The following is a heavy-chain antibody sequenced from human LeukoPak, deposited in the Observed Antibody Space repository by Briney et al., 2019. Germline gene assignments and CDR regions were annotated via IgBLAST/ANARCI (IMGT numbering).Heavy chain of an antibody. V-gene: IGHV3-7*01. CDR3: ARVFADYFGSGTAYYYYYYYMDV. D-gene: IGHD3-10*01. CDR2: IKQDGSEK. J-gene: IGHJ6*03. CDR1: GFTFNKYR. Sequence: PGGSLRLSCAASGFTFNKYRMNWVRQAPGKGLEWVANIKQDGSEKFYVDSVKGRFTISRDGAKNSLFLQMDSVTAEDTAVYYCARVFADYFGSGTAYYYYYYYMDVWGKGTTVTVSS.